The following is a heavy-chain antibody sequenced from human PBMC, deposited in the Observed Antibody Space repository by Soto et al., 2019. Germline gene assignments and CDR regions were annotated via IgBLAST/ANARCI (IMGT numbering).Heavy chain of an antibody. Sequence: SSETLSLTCTVSGGSVSSGSYYWSWIRQPPGKGLEWIGYIYYSGSTNYNPSLKSRVTISVDTSKNQFSLKLSSVTAADTAVYYCARERACSSYLDYWGQGTLVTVSS. D-gene: IGHD6-6*01. V-gene: IGHV4-61*01. CDR2: IYYSGST. J-gene: IGHJ4*02. CDR3: ARERACSSYLDY. CDR1: GGSVSSGSYY.